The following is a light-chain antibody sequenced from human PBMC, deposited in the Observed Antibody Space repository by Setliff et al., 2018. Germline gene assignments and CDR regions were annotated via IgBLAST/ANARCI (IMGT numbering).Light chain of an antibody. CDR1: SSDVGTSYNY. J-gene: IGLJ1*01. CDR2: DVN. Sequence: QSVLTQPASVSGSPGQSITISCTGTSSDVGTSYNYVSWYQQHPGKAPKLMIYDVNKRPSGVSNRFSVSKSGNTASLTISGLQPEDEADYYCCSYTSSDTYVFGSGTKVTV. V-gene: IGLV2-14*03. CDR3: CSYTSSDTYV.